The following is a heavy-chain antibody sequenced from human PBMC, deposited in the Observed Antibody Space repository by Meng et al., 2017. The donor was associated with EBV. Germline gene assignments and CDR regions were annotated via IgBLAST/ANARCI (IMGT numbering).Heavy chain of an antibody. CDR1: GFSLRTSGVA. Sequence: IPFEGSGPHLVHPPQTLTLASHFAGFSLRTSGVALGWIRQPPSKALEWLALIYWDDDKRYSPSLKSRLTITKDTSKNQVLLTMTNMDPVDTATYYCAHRRDEYSSSWYGWFDPWGQGTLVTVSS. CDR3: AHRRDEYSSSWYGWFDP. CDR2: IYWDDDK. V-gene: IGHV2-5*02. J-gene: IGHJ5*02. D-gene: IGHD6-13*01.